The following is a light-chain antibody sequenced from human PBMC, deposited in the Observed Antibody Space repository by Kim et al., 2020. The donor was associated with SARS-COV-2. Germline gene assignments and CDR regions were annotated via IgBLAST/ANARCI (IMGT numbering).Light chain of an antibody. V-gene: IGLV2-8*01. CDR2: ELT. J-gene: IGLJ2*01. CDR3: SSYAGTNNVR. Sequence: GQSVAISCTGTTRDVGANNYVSWYQQYPGKAPKRILYELTKRPSGVPDRFSGSKSGNTASLTVSGLQAEDEAHYFCSSYAGTNNVRFGGGTKVTVL. CDR1: TRDVGANNY.